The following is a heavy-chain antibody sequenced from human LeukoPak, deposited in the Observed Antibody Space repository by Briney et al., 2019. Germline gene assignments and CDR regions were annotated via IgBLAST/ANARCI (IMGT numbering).Heavy chain of an antibody. CDR1: GYTFTSYG. D-gene: IGHD4-11*01. CDR2: ISAYNGNT. J-gene: IGHJ5*02. Sequence: ASVKVSCKASGYTFTSYGISWVRQAAGQGLEWKGWISAYNGNTNYAQKLQGRVTMTTDTSTSTAYMELRSLRSDDTAVYYCARVRARTVTTAQFDPWGQGTLVTVSS. CDR3: ARVRARTVTTAQFDP. V-gene: IGHV1-18*01.